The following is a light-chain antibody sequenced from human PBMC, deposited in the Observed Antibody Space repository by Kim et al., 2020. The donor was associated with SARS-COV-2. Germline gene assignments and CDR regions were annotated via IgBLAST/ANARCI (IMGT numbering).Light chain of an antibody. CDR3: QAWDSSGV. CDR2: QDS. Sequence: SYELTQPPSVSVSPGQTANITCSGDKLGDKYACWYQQKPGQSPVLVIYQDSKRPSGIPERFSGPNSGNTATLTISGTQAMDEADYYCQAWDSSGVFG. J-gene: IGLJ2*01. CDR1: KLGDKY. V-gene: IGLV3-1*01.